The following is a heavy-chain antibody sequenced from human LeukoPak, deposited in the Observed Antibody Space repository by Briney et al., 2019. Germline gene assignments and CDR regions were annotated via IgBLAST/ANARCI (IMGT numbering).Heavy chain of an antibody. V-gene: IGHV1-18*01. CDR1: VYTFTSYG. D-gene: IGHD6-19*01. CDR3: ARMAVAGTKADYYYYMDV. J-gene: IGHJ6*03. Sequence: RASVKVSCMASVYTFTSYGISWVRQAPGQGLEWMGWISAYNGNTNYAQKLQRRVTMTTDTSTSTAYMELRSLRSDDTAVYYCARMAVAGTKADYYYYMDVWGKGTTVTISS. CDR2: ISAYNGNT.